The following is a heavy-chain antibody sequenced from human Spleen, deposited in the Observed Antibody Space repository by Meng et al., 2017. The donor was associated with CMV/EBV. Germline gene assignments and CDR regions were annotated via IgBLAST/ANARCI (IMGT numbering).Heavy chain of an antibody. CDR2: IASGGRTR. CDR3: AKYWYFQTYNWLDP. V-gene: IGHV3-48*03. J-gene: IGHJ5*02. CDR1: GFTFSNYE. D-gene: IGHD2-8*02. Sequence: GGSLRLSCAASGFTFSNYEMYWVRQAPGKGLEWVSYIASGGRTRHYADSVKGRFTISRDNSKNTLYLQMNSLRDEDTAVYYCAKYWYFQTYNWLDPWGQGTLVTVSS.